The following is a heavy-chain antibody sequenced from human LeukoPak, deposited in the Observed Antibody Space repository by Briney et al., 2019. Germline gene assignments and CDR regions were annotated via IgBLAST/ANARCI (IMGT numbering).Heavy chain of an antibody. CDR1: GYIFTGYY. CDR2: INPNSGGT. Sequence: ASVKVSCKASGYIFTGYYMHWVRQAPGQGLEWMGWINPNSGGTNYAQKFQGRVTMTRDTSISTAYMELSRLRSDDTAVYYCAREFYYYDSSGSLNWFDPWGQGTLVTVSS. D-gene: IGHD3-22*01. CDR3: AREFYYYDSSGSLNWFDP. J-gene: IGHJ5*02. V-gene: IGHV1-2*02.